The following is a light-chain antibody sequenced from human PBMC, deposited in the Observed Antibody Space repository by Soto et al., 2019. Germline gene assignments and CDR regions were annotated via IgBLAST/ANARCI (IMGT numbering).Light chain of an antibody. CDR1: SSNIGAGYD. Sequence: QSVLTQPPSVSGAPGQRVTISCTGSSSNIGAGYDVHWYQQLPGTAPKLLIYGNSNRPSGVPDRFSGSKSGTSASLAITGLQAEDEADYYCQSYDSSLSSSVFGGGTTLTVL. J-gene: IGLJ3*02. CDR3: QSYDSSLSSSV. CDR2: GNS. V-gene: IGLV1-40*01.